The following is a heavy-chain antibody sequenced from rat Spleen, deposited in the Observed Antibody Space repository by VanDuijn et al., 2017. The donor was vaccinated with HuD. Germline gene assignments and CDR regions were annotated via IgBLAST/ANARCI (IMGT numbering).Heavy chain of an antibody. V-gene: IGHV3-3*01. D-gene: IGHD1-9*01. CDR1: GYSITSSYR. CDR3: ARHGYNSYFDY. Sequence: EVQLQESGPGLVKPSQSLSLTCSVTGYSITSSYRWNWIRKFPGHKLEWMGYINSAGSTNHNPSLKSRISITRDTSKNQFFLQVNSVTTEDTATYYCARHGYNSYFDYWGQGVMVTVSS. CDR2: INSAGST. J-gene: IGHJ2*01.